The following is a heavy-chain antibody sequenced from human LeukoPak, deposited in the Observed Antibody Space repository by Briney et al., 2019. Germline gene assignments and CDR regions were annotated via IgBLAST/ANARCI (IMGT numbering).Heavy chain of an antibody. CDR2: ISSSGSTI. Sequence: PGGSLRLSCAASGFTFSSYEMNWVRQAPGKGLEWVSYISSSGSTIYYADSVKGRFTISRDNAKNSLYLQMNSLRAEDTAVYYCGGVVIHLLGAFDIWGQGTMVTVSS. J-gene: IGHJ3*02. CDR1: GFTFSSYE. V-gene: IGHV3-48*03. D-gene: IGHD2-21*01. CDR3: GGVVIHLLGAFDI.